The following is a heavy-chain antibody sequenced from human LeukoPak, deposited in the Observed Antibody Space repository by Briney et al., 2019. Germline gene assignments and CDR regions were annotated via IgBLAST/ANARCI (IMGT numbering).Heavy chain of an antibody. D-gene: IGHD2-2*01. CDR1: GASINSYY. J-gene: IGHJ6*02. Sequence: SETLSLTCSVSGASINSYYWTWIRQPPGKGLEWIGELNHSGSTNYNPSLKSRVTISVDTSKNQFSLNLSSVTAADTAVYYCARGRVVPAAMGRKKYYGMDVWGQGTTVTASS. CDR2: LNHSGST. CDR3: ARGRVVPAAMGRKKYYGMDV. V-gene: IGHV4-34*01.